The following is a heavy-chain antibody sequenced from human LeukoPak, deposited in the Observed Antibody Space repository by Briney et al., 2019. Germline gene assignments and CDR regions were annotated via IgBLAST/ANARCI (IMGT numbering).Heavy chain of an antibody. CDR1: GGSISSGDYY. D-gene: IGHD2-15*01. V-gene: IGHV4-30-4*02. CDR2: IYYSGNT. CDR3: ARSAYSTYFDF. J-gene: IGHJ4*02. Sequence: SETLSLTCTVSGGSISSGDYYWSWIRQPPGKGLEWIGYIYYSGNTYYNPSLKSRVTISVDTSKNQFSLKLTSVTAADTAVYYCARSAYSTYFDFWGRGTLVTVSS.